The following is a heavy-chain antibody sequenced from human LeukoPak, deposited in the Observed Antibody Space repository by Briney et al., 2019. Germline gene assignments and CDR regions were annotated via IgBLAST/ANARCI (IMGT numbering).Heavy chain of an antibody. D-gene: IGHD3-10*01. Sequence: GALRLSCAASGFTFNTYGMSWVRQAPGKGLEWVPGISGSGGATYYADSVKGRFTISRDDPHNTLYLQMNSLRAEDTAVYFCARGGVDYYGSGTYYLMYYFDYWGQGALVTVSS. CDR1: GFTFNTYG. V-gene: IGHV3-23*01. CDR3: ARGGVDYYGSGTYYLMYYFDY. J-gene: IGHJ4*02. CDR2: ISGSGGAT.